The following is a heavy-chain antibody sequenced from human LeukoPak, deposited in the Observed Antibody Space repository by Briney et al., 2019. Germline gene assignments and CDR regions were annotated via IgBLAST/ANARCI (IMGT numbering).Heavy chain of an antibody. CDR2: IWYDGSNK. D-gene: IGHD1-26*01. CDR3: WRDRGATSEGAFDI. CDR1: GFTFSTYG. V-gene: IGHV3-33*01. Sequence: GGSLRLSCAASGFTFSTYGMHWVRQAPGKGLEWVAVIWYDGSNKYYADSVKGRFTISRDNSKNALYMQMNSLRAVDTAVYYCWRDRGATSEGAFDIWGQGTRVTVSS. J-gene: IGHJ3*02.